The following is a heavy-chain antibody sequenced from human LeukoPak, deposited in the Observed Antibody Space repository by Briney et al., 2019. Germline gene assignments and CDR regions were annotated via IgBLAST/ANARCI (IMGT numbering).Heavy chain of an antibody. Sequence: GGSLRLSYAASGLTVNNNYMNWVRQAPGKGLEWVSALYIGGNTYYADSVRGRFTISRDNSKNTLYLQMNSLRAEDTAIYYCMKAAGYNLGQYWGQGTLVTAPS. CDR2: LYIGGNT. CDR3: MKAAGYNLGQY. D-gene: IGHD1-1*01. V-gene: IGHV3-53*01. CDR1: GLTVNNNY. J-gene: IGHJ4*02.